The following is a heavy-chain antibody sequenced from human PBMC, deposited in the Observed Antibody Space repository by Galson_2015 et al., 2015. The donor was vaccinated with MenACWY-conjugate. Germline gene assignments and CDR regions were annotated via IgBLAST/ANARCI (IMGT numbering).Heavy chain of an antibody. J-gene: IGHJ4*02. CDR2: IYYSGST. Sequence: ETLSLTCTVSGGSISSRSYYWGWIRQPPGKGLEWIGSIYYSGSTYYNPSLKSRVTISVDTSKNQFSLNLTSVTAADTAIYYCARVVPAALFDSWGQGILVTVSS. CDR1: GGSISSRSYY. CDR3: ARVVPAALFDS. V-gene: IGHV4-39*07. D-gene: IGHD2-15*01.